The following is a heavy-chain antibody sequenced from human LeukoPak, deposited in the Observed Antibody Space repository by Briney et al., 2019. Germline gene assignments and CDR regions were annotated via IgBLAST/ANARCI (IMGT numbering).Heavy chain of an antibody. CDR2: IYPGDSDT. V-gene: IGHV5-51*01. D-gene: IGHD2-15*01. CDR1: GYSFTSYW. J-gene: IGHJ4*02. CDR3: ARQNGGCSGGSCYPDFDY. Sequence: GESLKISFKGSGYSFTSYWIGWVRQMPGKGLEWMGIIYPGDSDTRYSPSFQGQVTISADKSISTAYLQWSSLKASDTAMYYCARQNGGCSGGSCYPDFDYWGQGTLVTVSS.